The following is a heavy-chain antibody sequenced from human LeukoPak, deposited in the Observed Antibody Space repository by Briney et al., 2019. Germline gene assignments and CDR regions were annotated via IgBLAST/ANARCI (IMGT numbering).Heavy chain of an antibody. CDR3: AKVAGDRMDY. V-gene: IGHV1-18*01. Sequence: ASVKVSCKASGYTFSTYGFCWVRQAPGHGLEWMGWISANTGKTDDAQKFRGRVAMTTDTSTSTAYMELRSLRPDDTAVYFCAKVAGDRMDYWGQGTLVTVSS. CDR2: ISANTGKT. J-gene: IGHJ4*02. D-gene: IGHD6-13*01. CDR1: GYTFSTYG.